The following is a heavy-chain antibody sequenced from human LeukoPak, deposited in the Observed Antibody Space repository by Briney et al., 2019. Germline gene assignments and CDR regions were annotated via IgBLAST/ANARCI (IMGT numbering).Heavy chain of an antibody. D-gene: IGHD6-13*01. CDR2: IIPIFGTA. Sequence: SVKVSCKASGYTFTSYYMHWVRQAPGQGLEWMGGIIPIFGTANYAQKFQGRVTITADKSTSTAYMELSSLRSEDTAVYYCARSDGGSWYYPFDYWGQGTLVTVSS. V-gene: IGHV1-69*06. CDR1: GYTFTSYY. J-gene: IGHJ4*02. CDR3: ARSDGGSWYYPFDY.